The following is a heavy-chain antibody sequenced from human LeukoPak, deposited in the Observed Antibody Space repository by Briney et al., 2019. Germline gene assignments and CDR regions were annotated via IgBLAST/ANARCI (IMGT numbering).Heavy chain of an antibody. V-gene: IGHV3-23*01. CDR2: ISGSGGST. CDR3: ARAGYCSGGSCYDAFHI. D-gene: IGHD2-15*01. Sequence: GGSLRLSCAASGFTFSSYAMSWVRQAPGKGLEWVSAISGSGGSTYYADSVKGRFTISRDNSKNSLYLQMNSLKTEDTAVFYCARAGYCSGGSCYDAFHIWGQGTMVTVSS. CDR1: GFTFSSYA. J-gene: IGHJ3*02.